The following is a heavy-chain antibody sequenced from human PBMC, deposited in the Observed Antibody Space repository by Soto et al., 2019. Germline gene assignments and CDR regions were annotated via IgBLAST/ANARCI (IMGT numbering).Heavy chain of an antibody. CDR2: ISYDGSNK. Sequence: QVQLVESGGGVVQPGRSLRLSCAASGFTFSSYGMHWVRQAPGKGLEWVAVISYDGSNKYYADSVKGRFTISRDNSKNTLYLQMNSLRAEDTAVYYCAKNRWTDAFDIWGQGTMVTVSS. J-gene: IGHJ3*02. D-gene: IGHD2-15*01. V-gene: IGHV3-30*18. CDR1: GFTFSSYG. CDR3: AKNRWTDAFDI.